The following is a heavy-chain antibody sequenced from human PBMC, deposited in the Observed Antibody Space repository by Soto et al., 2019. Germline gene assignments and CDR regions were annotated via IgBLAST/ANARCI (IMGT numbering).Heavy chain of an antibody. V-gene: IGHV1-2*02. CDR3: ARDSRSWYIHNWFDP. CDR1: GGTFSSYA. CDR2: INPNSGGT. D-gene: IGHD6-13*01. J-gene: IGHJ5*02. Sequence: ASVKVSCKASGGTFSSYAISWVRQAPGQGLEWMGWINPNSGGTNYAQKFQGRVTMTRDTSISTAYMELSRLRSDDTAVYYCARDSRSWYIHNWFDPWGQGTLVTVSS.